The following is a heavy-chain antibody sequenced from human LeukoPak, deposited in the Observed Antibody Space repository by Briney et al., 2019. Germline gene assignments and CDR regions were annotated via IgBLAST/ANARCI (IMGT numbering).Heavy chain of an antibody. Sequence: PSETLSLTCSVSGASISSGSDYWSWIRQPAGKALEWIGRVHTSGNPNYNPSLESRVSISIDRSKNQFSLELNSVTAADTAVYYCARLPGCSGADCFRAFDIWGQGTMVTVSS. V-gene: IGHV4-61*02. CDR1: GASISSGSDY. CDR2: VHTSGNP. J-gene: IGHJ3*02. D-gene: IGHD2-21*02. CDR3: ARLPGCSGADCFRAFDI.